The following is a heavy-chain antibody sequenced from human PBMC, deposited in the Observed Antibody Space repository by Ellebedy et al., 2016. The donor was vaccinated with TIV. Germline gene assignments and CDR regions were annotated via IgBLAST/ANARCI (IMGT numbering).Heavy chain of an antibody. J-gene: IGHJ4*02. D-gene: IGHD3-10*01. CDR1: GGTFSSYA. CDR3: ARDDFEFDDY. Sequence: SVKVSCXASGGTFSSYAISWVRQAPGQGLEWMGGIIPIFGTANYAQKLQGRVTMTTDTSTSTAYMELRSLRSDDTAVYYCARDDFEFDDYWGQGTLVTVSS. V-gene: IGHV1-69*05. CDR2: IIPIFGTA.